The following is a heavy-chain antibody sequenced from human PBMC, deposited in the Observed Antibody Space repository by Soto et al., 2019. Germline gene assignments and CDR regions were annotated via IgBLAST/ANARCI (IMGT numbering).Heavy chain of an antibody. CDR3: ARDLASWGAYYFDY. D-gene: IGHD3-16*01. CDR1: GFSLNTYGVG. Sequence: QITLKESGPTLVKPTQTLTLTCTFSGFSLNTYGVGVGWIRQPPGKALEWLALIYWDDDKSYSPSLKRRNTITKATTKNQMVITMTSMDPLDTVTYYCARDLASWGAYYFDYWGQGTLVTVSS. V-gene: IGHV2-5*02. CDR2: IYWDDDK. J-gene: IGHJ4*02.